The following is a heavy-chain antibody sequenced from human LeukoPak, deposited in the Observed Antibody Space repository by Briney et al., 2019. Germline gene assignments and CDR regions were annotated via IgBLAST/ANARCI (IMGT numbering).Heavy chain of an antibody. J-gene: IGHJ4*02. CDR3: GRQGTAYGDSDMAH. CDR2: ISAEADSI. D-gene: IGHD4-17*01. V-gene: IGHV3-23*01. CDR1: GFTFSAYA. Sequence: GGSLRLSCEASGFTFSAYAMTWVRQAPGKGLEWVSDISAEADSINYADSVKGRFTISRDSSKNTLYLQRSSLRAEDMAVNCCGRQGTAYGDSDMAHWGQGPLVTVSS.